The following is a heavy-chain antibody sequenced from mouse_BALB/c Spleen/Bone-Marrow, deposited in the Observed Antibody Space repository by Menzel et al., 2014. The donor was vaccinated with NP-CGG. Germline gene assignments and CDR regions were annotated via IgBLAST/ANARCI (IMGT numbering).Heavy chain of an antibody. CDR1: GYTFSEST. V-gene: IGHV1-18*01. D-gene: IGHD1-1*01. Sequence: VQLQQSGPELVKPGASVKISCKTSGYTFSESTKHWVKQSHGKSLEWIGGINPNNGATSYKQKFKGKAILTAEKSSSTALLELRSLTSEDSAVYYCARRDYGPAWFAYWGQGTLVTVSA. CDR2: INPNNGAT. J-gene: IGHJ3*01. CDR3: ARRDYGPAWFAY.